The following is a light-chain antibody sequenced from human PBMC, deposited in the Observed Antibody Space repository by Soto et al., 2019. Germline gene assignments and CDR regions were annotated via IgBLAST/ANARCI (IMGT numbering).Light chain of an antibody. CDR3: QTWGTGIVV. J-gene: IGLJ2*01. Sequence: QSVLTQSPSASASLGASVKLTCTLSSGHSSYAIAWHQQQPEKGPRYLMKLTSDGSHSKGDGIPDRFSGSSSGAERYLTISSLQSEDEADYYCQTWGTGIVVFGGGPKVTVL. CDR1: SGHSSYA. V-gene: IGLV4-69*01. CDR2: LTSDGSH.